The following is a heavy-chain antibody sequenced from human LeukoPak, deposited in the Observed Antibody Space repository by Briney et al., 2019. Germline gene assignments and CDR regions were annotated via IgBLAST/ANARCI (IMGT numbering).Heavy chain of an antibody. D-gene: IGHD2-2*01. CDR1: GGSISSGDYY. Sequence: PSETLSLTCTVSGGSISSGDYYWSWIRQPPGKGLEWIGYIYYSGSTYYNPSLKSRVTISVDTSKNQFSLKLSSVTAADTAVYYCARTDIVVVRDFDYWGQGTLVTVSS. J-gene: IGHJ4*02. CDR3: ARTDIVVVRDFDY. CDR2: IYYSGST. V-gene: IGHV4-30-4*08.